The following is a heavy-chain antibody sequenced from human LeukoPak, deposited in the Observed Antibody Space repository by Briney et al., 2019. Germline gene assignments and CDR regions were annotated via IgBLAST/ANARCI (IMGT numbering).Heavy chain of an antibody. D-gene: IGHD1-26*01. J-gene: IGHJ3*02. Sequence: GGSLRLSCAASGFTFSSYSMNWVRQAPGKGLEWVSSISSSSYIYYADSVKGRFTISRDNAKNSLYLQMNSLRAEDTAVYYCARDGGHDGSYEHAFDIWGQGTMVTVSS. CDR1: GFTFSSYS. CDR3: ARDGGHDGSYEHAFDI. V-gene: IGHV3-21*01. CDR2: ISSSSYI.